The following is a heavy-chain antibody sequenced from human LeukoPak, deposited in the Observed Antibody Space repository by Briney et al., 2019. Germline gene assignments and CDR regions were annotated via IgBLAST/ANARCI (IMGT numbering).Heavy chain of an antibody. V-gene: IGHV3-7*05. CDR3: TRGRSGTTPY. D-gene: IGHD1-7*01. CDR2: INQDGSEK. CDR1: GFTFSNYW. Sequence: QPGGSLRLSCAVSGFTFSNYWMSWVRQAPGKELEWVANINQDGSEKYFVDSVKGRFTTSRDNAKSSLYLQMNSLRAEDTAEYYCTRGRSGTTPYWGQGTLVTVSS. J-gene: IGHJ4*02.